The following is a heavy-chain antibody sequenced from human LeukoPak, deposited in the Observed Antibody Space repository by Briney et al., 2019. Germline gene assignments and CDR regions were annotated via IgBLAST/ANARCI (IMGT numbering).Heavy chain of an antibody. CDR1: GFTFSSYA. CDR2: ISGSGGST. Sequence: GGSLRLSCAVSGFTFSSYAMSWVRQAPGKGLEWVSAISGSGGSTYYADSVKGRFTISRDNSKNTLYLQMNSPRAEDTAVYYCAKGAMVPTYFDYWGQGTLVIVSS. D-gene: IGHD3-10*01. J-gene: IGHJ4*02. CDR3: AKGAMVPTYFDY. V-gene: IGHV3-23*01.